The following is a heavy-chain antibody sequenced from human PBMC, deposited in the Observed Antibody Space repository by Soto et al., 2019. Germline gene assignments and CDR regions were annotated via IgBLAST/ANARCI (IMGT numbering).Heavy chain of an antibody. J-gene: IGHJ6*03. D-gene: IGHD4-4*01. V-gene: IGHV1-46*03. CDR2: INPSGGST. Sequence: ASVKVSCKASGGTFSSYTISWVRQAPGQGLEWMGIINPSGGSTSYAQKFQGRVTMTRDTSTSTVYMELSSLRSEDTAVYYCARVSNSTSDYYYYYMDVWGKGTTVTVSS. CDR3: ARVSNSTSDYYYYYMDV. CDR1: GGTFSSYT.